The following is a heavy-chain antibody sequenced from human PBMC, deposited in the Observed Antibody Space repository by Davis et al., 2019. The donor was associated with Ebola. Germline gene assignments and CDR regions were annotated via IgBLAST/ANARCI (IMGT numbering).Heavy chain of an antibody. V-gene: IGHV3-23*01. D-gene: IGHD6-13*01. J-gene: IGHJ3*02. CDR3: AKAQECSSTTCYAFDI. CDR2: ISVRGDGT. Sequence: GESLKISCAAPGFTCSVYAMTWVRQAPGKGLEWVSGISVRGDGTSYSDSVKGRFTISRNNYKNTLYLQMNSLRAEDTAVYYCAKAQECSSTTCYAFDIWGQGTMVTVSS. CDR1: GFTCSVYA.